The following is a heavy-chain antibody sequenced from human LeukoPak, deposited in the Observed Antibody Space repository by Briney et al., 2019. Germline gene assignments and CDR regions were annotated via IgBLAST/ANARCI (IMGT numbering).Heavy chain of an antibody. J-gene: IGHJ4*02. D-gene: IGHD6-19*01. V-gene: IGHV3-74*01. CDR2: INSDGGST. Sequence: GGSLRLSCAASGFTFSNYWMHWVRQAPGKGLVWVSRINSDGGSTSYADSVKGRFTISRDNAENTLYLQMNSLRAEDTDVYYCATYSSGFGYWGQGTLVTVSS. CDR3: ATYSSGFGY. CDR1: GFTFSNYW.